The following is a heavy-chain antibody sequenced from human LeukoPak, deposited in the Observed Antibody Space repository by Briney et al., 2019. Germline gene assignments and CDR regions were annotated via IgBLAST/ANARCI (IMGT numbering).Heavy chain of an antibody. J-gene: IGHJ4*02. Sequence: PSETLSLTCAVYGGSFNGYYWSWIRQPPGKGLEWIGEINHSGSTNYNPSLKSRVTISVDTSKNQFSLKLSSVTAADTAVYYCARGHYDSSGYYPPHSDYWGQGTLVTVSS. CDR3: ARGHYDSSGYYPPHSDY. D-gene: IGHD3-22*01. CDR1: GGSFNGYY. V-gene: IGHV4-34*01. CDR2: INHSGST.